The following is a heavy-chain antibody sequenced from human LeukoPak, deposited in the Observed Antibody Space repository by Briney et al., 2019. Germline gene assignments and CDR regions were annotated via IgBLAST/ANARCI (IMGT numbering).Heavy chain of an antibody. D-gene: IGHD4-17*01. V-gene: IGHV3-48*03. Sequence: PGGSLRLSCAASGFTFSNYGMNWVRQAPGKGLEWVSGISGSGGTTYYADSVKGRFTISRDNAKNSLYLQMNSLRAEDTAVYYCARDSGEVDWYFDLWGRGTLVTVSS. CDR2: ISGSGGTT. CDR1: GFTFSNYG. CDR3: ARDSGEVDWYFDL. J-gene: IGHJ2*01.